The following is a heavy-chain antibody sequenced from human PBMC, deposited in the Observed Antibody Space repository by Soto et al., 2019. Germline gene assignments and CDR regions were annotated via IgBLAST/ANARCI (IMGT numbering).Heavy chain of an antibody. CDR1: GYSISSSHY. J-gene: IGHJ4*02. V-gene: IGHV4-38-2*02. CDR3: ARDVSYLESSGDHWEAPFDH. Sequence: SETLSLTCAVSGYSISSSHYWGWIRQPPGKGLEWIGTIYHSGTTYYNPSLKSRVTISVDTSKNQFSLKLSSASAADTAVYYCARDVSYLESSGDHWEAPFDHWGQGTMVTVSS. D-gene: IGHD3-22*01. CDR2: IYHSGTT.